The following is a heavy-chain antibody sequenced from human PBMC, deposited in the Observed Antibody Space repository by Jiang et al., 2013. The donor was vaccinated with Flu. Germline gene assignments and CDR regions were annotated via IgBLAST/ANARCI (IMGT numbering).Heavy chain of an antibody. CDR1: GFTFSSYG. Sequence: PGGSLRLSCAASGFTFSSYGMHWVRQAPGKGLEWVAFIRYDGSNKYYADSVKGRFTISRDNSKNTLYLQMNSLRAEDTAVYYCAKDQGYFDWLLPTYYYYGMDVWGQGTTVTVSS. CDR3: AKDQGYFDWLLPTYYYYGMDV. D-gene: IGHD3-9*01. J-gene: IGHJ6*02. V-gene: IGHV3-30*02. CDR2: IRYDGSNK.